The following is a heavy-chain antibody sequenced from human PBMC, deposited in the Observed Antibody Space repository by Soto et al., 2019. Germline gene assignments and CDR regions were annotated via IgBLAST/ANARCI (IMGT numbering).Heavy chain of an antibody. CDR3: AREYSSSWTNYGMDV. D-gene: IGHD6-13*01. CDR1: GFTFSSYE. J-gene: IGHJ6*02. Sequence: PGGSLRLSCAASGFTFSSYEMNWVRQAPGKGLEWVSYISSSGSTIYYADSVKGRFTISRDNAKDSLYLQMNSLRAEDTAVYYCAREYSSSWTNYGMDVWGQGTTVTVSS. CDR2: ISSSGSTI. V-gene: IGHV3-48*03.